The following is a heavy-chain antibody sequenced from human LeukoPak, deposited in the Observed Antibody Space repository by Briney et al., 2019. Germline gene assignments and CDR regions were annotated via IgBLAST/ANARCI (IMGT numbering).Heavy chain of an antibody. CDR2: TYYRSKWYF. D-gene: IGHD3-10*01. V-gene: IGHV6-1*01. CDR3: AREGVTYFFDF. CDR1: GDSVFSDSAA. J-gene: IGHJ4*02. Sequence: SQTLSLTCAISGDSVFSDSAAWTWIRWSPSRGLEWLGKTYYRSKWYFDYAESVRSRISNKRDTSKNQFSLQLTSVTPDDTAVYYCAREGVTYFFDFWGQGTPVIVSS.